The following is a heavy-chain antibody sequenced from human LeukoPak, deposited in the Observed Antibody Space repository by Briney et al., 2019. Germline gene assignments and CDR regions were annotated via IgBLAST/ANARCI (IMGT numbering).Heavy chain of an antibody. CDR1: GFTFSSYA. V-gene: IGHV3-30-3*01. Sequence: GGSLRLSCAASGFTFSSYAMHWVRQAPGKGLEWVAYIHTDQTIQYYADSVKGRFTISRDNSKNTLYLQMKTLRSEDTAVYYCGYYNSGSYSTPDSWGQGTLVTVSS. CDR2: IHTDQTIQ. CDR3: GYYNSGSYSTPDS. J-gene: IGHJ5*01. D-gene: IGHD3-10*01.